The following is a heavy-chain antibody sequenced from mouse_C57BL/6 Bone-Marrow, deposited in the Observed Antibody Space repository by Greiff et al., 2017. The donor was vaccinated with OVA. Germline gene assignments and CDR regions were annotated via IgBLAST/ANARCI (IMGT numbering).Heavy chain of an antibody. V-gene: IGHV5-9-1*02. CDR1: GFTFSSYA. Sequence: EVKLMESGEGLVKPGGSLKLSCAASGFTFSSYAMSWVRQTPEKRLEWVAYISSGGDYIYYADTVKGRFTISRDNARNTLYLQLSSLKSEDTAMYYCTRLLDAMDYWGQGTSVTVSS. J-gene: IGHJ4*01. D-gene: IGHD2-1*01. CDR2: ISSGGDYI. CDR3: TRLLDAMDY.